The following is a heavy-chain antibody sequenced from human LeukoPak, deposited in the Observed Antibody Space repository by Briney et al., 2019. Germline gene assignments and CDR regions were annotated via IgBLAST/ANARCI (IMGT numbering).Heavy chain of an antibody. J-gene: IGHJ6*03. CDR1: GGSISSYY. CDR2: IYTSGST. V-gene: IGHV4-4*07. D-gene: IGHD7-27*01. Sequence: PSETLSLXCTVSGGSISSYYWSWIRQPAGKGLEWIGRIYTSGSTNYNPSLKSRVTMSVDTSKNQFSLKLRSVTAADTAVYYCARGYIWGSPTRNFYYLDVWGKGTTVTVSS. CDR3: ARGYIWGSPTRNFYYLDV.